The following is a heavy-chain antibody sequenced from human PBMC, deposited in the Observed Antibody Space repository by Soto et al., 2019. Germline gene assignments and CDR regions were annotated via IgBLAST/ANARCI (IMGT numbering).Heavy chain of an antibody. Sequence: QVQLVQSGAEVKKPGSSVKVSCKASGGTFSSYTISWGRQAPGQGLEWMGRIIPILGIANYAQKFQGRVTITADKSTSTAYMELSSLRSEDTAVYYCARGYCSGGSCYGGYYYMDVWGKGTTVTVSS. CDR3: ARGYCSGGSCYGGYYYMDV. CDR1: GGTFSSYT. D-gene: IGHD2-15*01. V-gene: IGHV1-69*02. J-gene: IGHJ6*03. CDR2: IIPILGIA.